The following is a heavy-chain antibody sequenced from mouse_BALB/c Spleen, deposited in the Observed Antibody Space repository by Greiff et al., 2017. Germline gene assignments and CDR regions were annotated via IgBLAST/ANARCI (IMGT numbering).Heavy chain of an antibody. D-gene: IGHD2-14*01. Sequence: EVQLQHSGPELVKPGASVKMSCKASGYTFTSYVMHWVKQKPGQGLEWIGYINPYNDGTKYNEKFKGKATLTSDKSSSTTYMELSSLTSEDSAVFYCAREPFYRYDEAMDYWGQGTSVTVSS. CDR2: INPYNDGT. J-gene: IGHJ4*01. CDR1: GYTFTSYV. V-gene: IGHV1-14*01. CDR3: AREPFYRYDEAMDY.